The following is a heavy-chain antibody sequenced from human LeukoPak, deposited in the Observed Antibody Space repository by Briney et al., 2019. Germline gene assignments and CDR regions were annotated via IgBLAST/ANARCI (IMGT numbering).Heavy chain of an antibody. D-gene: IGHD6-6*01. V-gene: IGHV3-23*01. CDR3: AKGIVYSSSSYFDY. CDR1: RFTFSSYA. J-gene: IGHJ4*02. Sequence: GGSLRLSCAASRFTFSSYAMSWVRQAPGKGLEWVSAISGSGGSTYYADSVKGRFTISRDNSKNTLYLQMNSLRAEDTAVYYCAKGIVYSSSSYFDYWGQGTLVTVSS. CDR2: ISGSGGST.